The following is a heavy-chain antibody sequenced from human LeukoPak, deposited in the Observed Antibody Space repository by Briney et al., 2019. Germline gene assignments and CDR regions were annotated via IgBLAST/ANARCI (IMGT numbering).Heavy chain of an antibody. D-gene: IGHD2-21*02. Sequence: ASVKVSCKASGYTFTSYGISWVRQAPGQGLEWMGWISAYNGNTNYAQKLQGRVTMTTDTSTSTAYMELRSLRSDDTAVYYCARGLMSPPDCGGDCTQYYFDYWGQGTLVTVSS. CDR1: GYTFTSYG. J-gene: IGHJ4*02. CDR3: ARGLMSPPDCGGDCTQYYFDY. V-gene: IGHV1-18*01. CDR2: ISAYNGNT.